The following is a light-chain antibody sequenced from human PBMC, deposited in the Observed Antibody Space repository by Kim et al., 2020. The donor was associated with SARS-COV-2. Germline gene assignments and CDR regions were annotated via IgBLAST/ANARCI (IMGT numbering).Light chain of an antibody. CDR2: GAS. CDR1: QSVSSSY. V-gene: IGKV3-20*01. Sequence: EIVLTQSPGTLSLSPGERATLSCRASQSVSSSYLAWYQQKPGQAPRLLTYGASSRATGIPDRFSGSGSGTDFTLTISTLEPEDFAVYYCQQYGSSPYTFGQGTKLEI. CDR3: QQYGSSPYT. J-gene: IGKJ2*01.